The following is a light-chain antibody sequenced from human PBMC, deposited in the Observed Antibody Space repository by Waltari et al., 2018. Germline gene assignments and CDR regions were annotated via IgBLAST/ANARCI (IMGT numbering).Light chain of an antibody. CDR2: YPS. CDR1: QRVANNY. J-gene: IGKJ2*03. V-gene: IGKV3-20*01. CDR3: QLYDSTHGFS. Sequence: EIVLTQSPGTLSLSPGEGATLSCRASQRVANNYVAWYRQKPGPAPSLLIYYPSSRATGVPARFSGSGSGTDFTLTLSRLEPEDFAVYFCQLYDSTHGFSFGQGTKLEIK.